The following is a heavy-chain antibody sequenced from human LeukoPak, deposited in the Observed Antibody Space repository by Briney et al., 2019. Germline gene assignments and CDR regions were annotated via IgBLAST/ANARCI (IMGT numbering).Heavy chain of an antibody. D-gene: IGHD3-16*02. J-gene: IGHJ3*02. Sequence: SQTLSLTCTISGGSLCSGGYYCSSVRHHRGKGLEWIGYVNFSGRTYYDPSLKSRLTISVDTSKNQISLKMSSVTAADTAVYYCARESPSVIRVFDIWGQRTMVTVSS. V-gene: IGHV4-31*03. CDR3: ARESPSVIRVFDI. CDR2: VNFSGRT. CDR1: GGSLCSGGYY.